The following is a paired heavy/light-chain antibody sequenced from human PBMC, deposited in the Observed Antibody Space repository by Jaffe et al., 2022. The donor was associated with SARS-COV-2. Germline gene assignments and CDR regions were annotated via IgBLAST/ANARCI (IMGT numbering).Light chain of an antibody. CDR3: QQYDNLWT. J-gene: IGKJ1*01. CDR2: DAS. V-gene: IGKV1-33*01. Sequence: DIQMTQSPSSLSASVGDRVTITCQASQDISNYLNWYQQKPGKAPKLLIYDASNLETGVPSRFSGSGSGTDFTFTISSLQPEDIATYYCQQYDNLWTFGQGTKVEIK. CDR1: QDISNY.
Heavy chain of an antibody. CDR1: GFTVSSNY. D-gene: IGHD2-2*03. CDR3: ATLDIVVVPAVPGAFDY. V-gene: IGHV3-66*02. J-gene: IGHJ4*02. CDR2: IYSGGST. Sequence: EVQLVESGGGLVQPGGSLRLSCAASGFTVSSNYMSWVRQAPGKGLEWVSVIYSGGSTYYADSVKGRFTISRDNSKNTLYLQMNSLRAEDTAVYYCATLDIVVVPAVPGAFDYWGQGTLVTVSS.